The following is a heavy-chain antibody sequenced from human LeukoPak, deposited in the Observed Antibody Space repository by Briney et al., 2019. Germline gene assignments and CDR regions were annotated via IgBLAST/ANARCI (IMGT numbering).Heavy chain of an antibody. V-gene: IGHV1-8*03. J-gene: IGHJ5*02. Sequence: ASVKVSCKASGYTFTSYDINWVRQATGQGLEWMGWLNPNSGNTGYAQKFQGRVTIRRNTSINTAYMELSSLRSEDTAVYYCARMTVSGRDNWFDPWGQGTLVTVSS. CDR2: LNPNSGNT. CDR3: ARMTVSGRDNWFDP. D-gene: IGHD6-19*01. CDR1: GYTFTSYD.